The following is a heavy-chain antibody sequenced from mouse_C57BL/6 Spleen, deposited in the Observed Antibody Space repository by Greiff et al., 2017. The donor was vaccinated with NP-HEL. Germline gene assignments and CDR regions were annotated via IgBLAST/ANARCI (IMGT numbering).Heavy chain of an antibody. Sequence: QVQLQQPGAELVRPGSSVKLSCKASGYTFTSYWMHWVKQRPIQGLEWIGNIDPSDSETHYNQKFKDKATLTVDKSSSTAYMQLSSLTSEDSAVSYCARSHYYGSPWYFDVWGTGTTVTVSS. CDR3: ARSHYYGSPWYFDV. CDR1: GYTFTSYW. CDR2: IDPSDSET. J-gene: IGHJ1*03. V-gene: IGHV1-52*01. D-gene: IGHD1-1*01.